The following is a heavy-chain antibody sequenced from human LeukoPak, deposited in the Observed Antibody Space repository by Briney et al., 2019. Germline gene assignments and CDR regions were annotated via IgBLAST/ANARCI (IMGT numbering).Heavy chain of an antibody. V-gene: IGHV3-23*01. J-gene: IGHJ4*02. CDR2: ISGSGVST. CDR1: GFSFSSYG. CDR3: AKSGRYCSGGSCYQEASLDY. Sequence: GGTLRLSCLASGFSFSSYGMSWVRQAPGKGLEWVSAISGSGVSTYYADSVKGRFTISRDNSKNTLYLQINSLRAEDTAVYYCAKSGRYCSGGSCYQEASLDYWGQGTLVTVSS. D-gene: IGHD2-15*01.